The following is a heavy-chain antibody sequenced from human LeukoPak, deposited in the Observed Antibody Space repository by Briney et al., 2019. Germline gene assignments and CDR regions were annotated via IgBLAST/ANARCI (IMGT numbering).Heavy chain of an antibody. CDR2: IYNIGGT. V-gene: IGHV4-59*02. Sequence: SETLSLTCSVSGGSVSRDYWSWIRQPPGKRLEWLGYIYNIGGTNYNPSLKSRVSISVDTSKNPSSLILTSVTAAVTAVYYCAREAVAGTLDYWGQGALVTVSS. J-gene: IGHJ4*02. CDR1: GGSVSRDY. CDR3: AREAVAGTLDY. D-gene: IGHD6-19*01.